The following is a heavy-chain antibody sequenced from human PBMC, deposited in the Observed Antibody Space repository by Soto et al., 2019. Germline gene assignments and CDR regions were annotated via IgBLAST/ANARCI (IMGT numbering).Heavy chain of an antibody. CDR3: AREGQAPYYYYGMDV. Sequence: XKASGYTFTNYGFSWVRQAPGQGLEWMGWISGYNGNTKYAEKFQGRVTMTTDTSTSTAHMELRSLRSDDTVVYYCAREGQAPYYYYGMDVWGQGTAVTVSS. CDR2: ISGYNGNT. V-gene: IGHV1-18*01. CDR1: GYTFTNYG. J-gene: IGHJ6*02.